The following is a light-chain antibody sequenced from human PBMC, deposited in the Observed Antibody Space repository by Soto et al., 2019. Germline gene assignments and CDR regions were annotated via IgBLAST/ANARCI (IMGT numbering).Light chain of an antibody. Sequence: MTQSPATLSASPGERVTLSCRATQSVTYNLAWYQQKPGQAPRLLIYGASTRATGIPARFSGRGSGTEFTLTITSLQSEDFAVYYCQQYNDWLWTFGQGTKV. CDR3: QQYNDWLWT. J-gene: IGKJ1*01. CDR1: QSVTYN. CDR2: GAS. V-gene: IGKV3-15*01.